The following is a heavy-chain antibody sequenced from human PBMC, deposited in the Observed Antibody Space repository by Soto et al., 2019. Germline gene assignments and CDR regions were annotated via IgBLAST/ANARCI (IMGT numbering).Heavy chain of an antibody. D-gene: IGHD2-15*01. V-gene: IGHV4-31*03. CDR3: AKDRGQYCSGGNCYSGEWFDP. CDR2: ISYSGST. CDR1: GGSISSGGYN. Sequence: QVQLQESGPGLVKPSQTLSLTCTVSGGSISSGGYNWNWIRQHPGKGLEWIGFISYSGSTYYNPSLKSRVTISVDTSKNQFSLKVTSVTAADTAVYYCAKDRGQYCSGGNCYSGEWFDPWGQGTLVTVSS. J-gene: IGHJ5*02.